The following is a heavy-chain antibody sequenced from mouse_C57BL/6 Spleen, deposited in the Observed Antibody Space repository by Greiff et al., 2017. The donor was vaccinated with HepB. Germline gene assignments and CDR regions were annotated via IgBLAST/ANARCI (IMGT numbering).Heavy chain of an antibody. V-gene: IGHV5-4*01. D-gene: IGHD2-1*01. CDR3: ARDGGLEGNYDWYFDV. CDR2: ISDGGSYT. J-gene: IGHJ1*03. Sequence: EVKLVESGGGLVKPGGSLKLSCAASGFTFSSYAMSWVRQTPEKRLEWVATISDGGSYTYYPDNVKGRFTICRDNAKNNLYLQMSHLKSEDTAMYYCARDGGLEGNYDWYFDVWGTGTTVTVSS. CDR1: GFTFSSYA.